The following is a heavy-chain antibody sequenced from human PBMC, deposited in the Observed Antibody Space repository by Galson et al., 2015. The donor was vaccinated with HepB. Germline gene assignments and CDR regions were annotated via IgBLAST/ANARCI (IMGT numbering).Heavy chain of an antibody. D-gene: IGHD6-13*01. J-gene: IGHJ6*02. CDR1: GYTFTGYY. Sequence: SVKVSCKASGYTFTGYYMHWVRQAPGQGLEWMGWINPNSGGTNYAQKIQGWVTMTRDTSISTAYMELSGLRSDDTAVYYCARDLRGIAAAGRGGIYYYYGMDVWGQGTTVTVSS. CDR3: ARDLRGIAAAGRGGIYYYYGMDV. V-gene: IGHV1-2*04. CDR2: INPNSGGT.